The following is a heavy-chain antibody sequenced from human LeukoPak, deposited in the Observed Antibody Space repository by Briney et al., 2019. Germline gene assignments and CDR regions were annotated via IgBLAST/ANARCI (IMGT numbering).Heavy chain of an antibody. D-gene: IGHD1-26*01. CDR3: ARRKNSGSYRGITFDY. CDR2: IYYSGST. CDR1: GGSISSSSYY. V-gene: IGHV4-39*01. J-gene: IGHJ4*02. Sequence: EASETLSLTCTVSGGSISSSSYYWGWIRQPLGKGLEWIGSIYYSGSTYYNPSLKSRVTISVDTSKNQFSLKLSSVTAADTAVYYCARRKNSGSYRGITFDYWGQGTLVTVSS.